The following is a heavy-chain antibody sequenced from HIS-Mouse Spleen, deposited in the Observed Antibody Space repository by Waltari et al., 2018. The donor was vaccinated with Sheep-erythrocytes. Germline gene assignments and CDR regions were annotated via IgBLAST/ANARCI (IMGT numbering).Heavy chain of an antibody. CDR2: LNPNSGGT. Sequence: QVQLVQSGAEVKKPGASVKVSCKASGYTFTGYYMHWVRQAPGQGLEWMGWLNPNSGGTNYAQNFQGRVTMTRDTSISTAYMELSRLRSDDTAVYYCARGYCSSTSCYGYFQHWGQSTLVTVSS. D-gene: IGHD2-2*01. CDR3: ARGYCSSTSCYGYFQH. V-gene: IGHV1-2*02. J-gene: IGHJ1*01. CDR1: GYTFTGYY.